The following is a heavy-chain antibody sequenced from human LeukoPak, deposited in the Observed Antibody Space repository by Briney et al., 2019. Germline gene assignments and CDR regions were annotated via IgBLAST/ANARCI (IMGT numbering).Heavy chain of an antibody. CDR3: ARDGFNVDTAMDTTGSIDY. CDR1: GYTFTGYY. Sequence: LWASVKISCKASGYTFTGYYTHWVRQAPGQGLEWMGWINPNSGGTNYAQKFQGRVTMTRDTPISTAYMELSRLRSDDAAVYYCARDGFNVDTAMDTTGSIDYWGQGTLVTVSS. D-gene: IGHD5-18*01. V-gene: IGHV1-2*02. CDR2: INPNSGGT. J-gene: IGHJ4*02.